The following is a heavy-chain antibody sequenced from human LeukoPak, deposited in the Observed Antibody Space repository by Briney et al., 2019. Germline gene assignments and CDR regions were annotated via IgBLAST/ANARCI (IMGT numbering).Heavy chain of an antibody. D-gene: IGHD6-19*01. J-gene: IGHJ4*02. CDR1: GFTFSSYG. CDR2: IRYDGSNK. CDR3: AKEGGLVRHPFDY. V-gene: IGHV3-30*02. Sequence: PGGSLRLSCAASGFTFSSYGMHWVRQAPGKGMEWVAFIRYDGSNKYYEDSVKGRFTISRDNSKNTLYLQMNSLRAEDTAVYYCAKEGGLVRHPFDYWGQGTLVTVSS.